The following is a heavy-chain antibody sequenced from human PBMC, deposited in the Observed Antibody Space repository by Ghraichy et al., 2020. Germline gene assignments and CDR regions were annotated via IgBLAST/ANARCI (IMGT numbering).Heavy chain of an antibody. CDR3: ARDNGGYSYGPYYYYYGMDV. CDR2: IWYDGSNK. J-gene: IGHJ6*02. CDR1: GFTFSSYG. V-gene: IGHV3-33*01. Sequence: LSLTCAASGFTFSSYGMHWVRQAPGKGLEWVAVIWYDGSNKYYADSVKGRFTISRDNSKNTLYLQMNSLRAEDTAVYYCARDNGGYSYGPYYYYYGMDVWGQGTTVTVSS. D-gene: IGHD5-18*01.